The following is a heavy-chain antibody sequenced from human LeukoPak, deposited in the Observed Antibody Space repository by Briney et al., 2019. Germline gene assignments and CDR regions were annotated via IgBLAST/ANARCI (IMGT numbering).Heavy chain of an antibody. J-gene: IGHJ4*02. CDR1: GFTFGDYA. D-gene: IGHD3-10*01. CDR2: IRSKAYGGTT. CDR3: TGVGLLWFGEYLDFDY. Sequence: GGSLRLSCTASGFTFGDYAMSWFRQAPGKGLEWVGFIRSKAYGGTTEYAASVKGRFTISRDDSKSIAYLQMNSLKTEDTAVYYCTGVGLLWFGEYLDFDYWGQGTLVTVSS. V-gene: IGHV3-49*03.